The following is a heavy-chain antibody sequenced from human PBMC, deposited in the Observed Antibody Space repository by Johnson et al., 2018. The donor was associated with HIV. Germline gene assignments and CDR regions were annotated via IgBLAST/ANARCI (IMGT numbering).Heavy chain of an antibody. V-gene: IGHV3-20*04. CDR1: GFSFDDYG. CDR2: IDWNGVST. J-gene: IGHJ3*02. D-gene: IGHD6-13*01. CDR3: TRARYSSSWYNGDAFDI. Sequence: VQLVESGGSVVRPGGSLKLSCAASGFSFDDYGMSWVRQPPGKGLEWVSGIDWNGVSTSYADSVRGRFTISRDNAKNSLYLQMNSLRAEDTALYYCTRARYSSSWYNGDAFDIWGQGTMVTVSS.